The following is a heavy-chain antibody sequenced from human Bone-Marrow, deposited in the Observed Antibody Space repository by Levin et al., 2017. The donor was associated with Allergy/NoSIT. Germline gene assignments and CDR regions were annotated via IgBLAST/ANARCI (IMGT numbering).Heavy chain of an antibody. D-gene: IGHD4/OR15-4a*01. Sequence: PGGSLRLSCAASGFSVVRNYMTWVRQAPGKGLEWLSVIHTGGITYYADSVKGRFTISRDNSKNTVYLQMNSLRVEDTAIYYCARDGENYSYFGYWGQGTLVTVSS. V-gene: IGHV3-53*01. CDR1: GFSVVRNY. J-gene: IGHJ4*02. CDR2: IHTGGIT. CDR3: ARDGENYSYFGY.